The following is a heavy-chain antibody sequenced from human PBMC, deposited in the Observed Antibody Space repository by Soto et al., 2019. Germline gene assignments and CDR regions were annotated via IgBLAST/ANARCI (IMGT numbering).Heavy chain of an antibody. Sequence: XRSLRLSGVASGFNFSDYSMNWVRQAPGKGLEWVASVTKSGDYTHHADSVKGRFTISRENAKNSLYLQMNSLTVEDTGIYYCATGGPWGKGALVTVSS. CDR2: VTKSGDYT. CDR1: GFNFSDYS. V-gene: IGHV3-21*01. CDR3: ATGGP. J-gene: IGHJ5*02.